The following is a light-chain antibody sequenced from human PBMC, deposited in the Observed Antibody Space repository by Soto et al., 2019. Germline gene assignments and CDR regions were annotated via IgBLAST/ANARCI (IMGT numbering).Light chain of an antibody. V-gene: IGKV3-20*01. CDR2: GVS. CDR3: HQSGDSPT. CDR1: QTVNANF. J-gene: IGKJ1*01. Sequence: EIVLTQSPGTLSLSPGERATLYCRSRQTVNANFLAWYQQKPGQAPRLLIYGVSNRAPGIPDRFSGSGSGTDIPLTISRLEPEDFAVYYCHQSGDSPTFGQGTKVDIK.